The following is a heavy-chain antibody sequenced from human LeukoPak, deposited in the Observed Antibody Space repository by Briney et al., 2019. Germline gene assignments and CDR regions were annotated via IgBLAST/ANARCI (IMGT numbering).Heavy chain of an antibody. J-gene: IGHJ4*02. V-gene: IGHV4-34*01. CDR1: GESFSGYY. Sequence: SETLSLTCAVYGESFSGYYWSWIRQPPGKGLEWIGEINQSGRTNYKPSLKSRVTISADTSKNQFSLKLSSVTAADTAVYYSARGRDSGSGSLTLDYWGQGTLVTVSS. CDR2: INQSGRT. D-gene: IGHD3-10*01. CDR3: ARGRDSGSGSLTLDY.